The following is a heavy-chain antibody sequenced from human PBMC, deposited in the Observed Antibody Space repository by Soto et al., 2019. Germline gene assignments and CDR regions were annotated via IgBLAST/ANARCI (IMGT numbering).Heavy chain of an antibody. J-gene: IGHJ4*02. CDR3: ARDPDSSGWHVDY. D-gene: IGHD6-19*01. Sequence: ESGGGLVQPGGSLRLSCAASGFTFRSYWMSWVRQAPGKGLEWVANIKQDGSEKYYVDSVKGRFTISRDNAKNSLYLQMNSLRAEDTAVYYCARDPDSSGWHVDYWGQGTLVTVSS. CDR1: GFTFRSYW. V-gene: IGHV3-7*01. CDR2: IKQDGSEK.